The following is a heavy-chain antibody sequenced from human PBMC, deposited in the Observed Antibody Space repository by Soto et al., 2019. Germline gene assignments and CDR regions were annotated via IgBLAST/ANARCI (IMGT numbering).Heavy chain of an antibody. CDR3: ARERDGYNSGGFFDY. J-gene: IGHJ4*01. V-gene: IGHV4-59*01. CDR1: GGFLSSYY. Sequence: SETLSLTCTVSGGFLSSYYWSWIRQPPGKGLEWIATIYYSGGTNYNPSLKSRVTISIDTSKNQFSLKLNSVTAAGTALYYCARERDGYNSGGFFDYWGQGTLVTVSS. D-gene: IGHD5-18*01. CDR2: IYYSGGT.